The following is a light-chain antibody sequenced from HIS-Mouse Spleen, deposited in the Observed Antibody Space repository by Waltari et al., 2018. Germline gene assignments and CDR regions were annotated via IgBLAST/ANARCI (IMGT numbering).Light chain of an antibody. V-gene: IGLV2-14*03. CDR3: SSYTSSSTDVV. CDR1: SSDVGCYNY. Sequence: QSALTQPASVSGSPGQSNTISCTGTSSDVGCYNYVPWYQQHPGKAPKLMIYDVSNRPSGVSNRFSGSKSGNTASLTISGLQAEDEADYYCSSYTSSSTDVVFGGGTKLTVL. J-gene: IGLJ2*01. CDR2: DVS.